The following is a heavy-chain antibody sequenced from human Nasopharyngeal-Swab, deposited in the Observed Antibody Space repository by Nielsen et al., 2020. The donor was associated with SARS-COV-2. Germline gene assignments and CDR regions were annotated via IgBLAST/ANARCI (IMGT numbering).Heavy chain of an antibody. CDR1: GGSISGYF. CDR3: ARSGTTKYGLDV. D-gene: IGHD1-1*01. Sequence: GSLRLSCSVSGGSISGYFLSWIRQPAGEGLEWIGRVYTSGSANYNPSLKSRVTISIDMSKNQFSLELRSVTAADTAFYYCARSGTTKYGLDVWGQGTTVIVSS. J-gene: IGHJ6*01. CDR2: VYTSGSA. V-gene: IGHV4-4*07.